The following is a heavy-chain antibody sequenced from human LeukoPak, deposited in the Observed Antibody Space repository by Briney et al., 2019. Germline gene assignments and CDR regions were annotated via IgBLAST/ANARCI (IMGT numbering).Heavy chain of an antibody. V-gene: IGHV4-39*01. CDR1: GGSISSSDYL. CDR3: VRRNYVSGRIDP. J-gene: IGHJ5*02. D-gene: IGHD3-16*01. Sequence: SETLSLTCTASGGSISSSDYLWAWVRQPPGKGLEWIGDFYYNGVTSYDPSLKSRVTISVDTSKNQFSLNLTSVTAADTAVYHCVRRNYVSGRIDPWGQGTLVTVSS. CDR2: FYYNGVT.